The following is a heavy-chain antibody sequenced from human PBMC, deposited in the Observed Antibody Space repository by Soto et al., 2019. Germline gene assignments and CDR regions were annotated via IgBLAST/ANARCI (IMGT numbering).Heavy chain of an antibody. D-gene: IGHD1-20*01. V-gene: IGHV5-51*03. CDR2: IYPGDSDT. CDR1: GYSYTSYW. J-gene: IGHJ6*02. Sequence: PGESLKISCKGSGYSYTSYWIGWVRQMPGKGLEWMGIIYPGDSDTRYSPSFQGQVTISADKSISTAYLQWSSLKASDTAMYYCARPVTGTKGSYYYYGMDVWGQGTTVTVSS. CDR3: ARPVTGTKGSYYYYGMDV.